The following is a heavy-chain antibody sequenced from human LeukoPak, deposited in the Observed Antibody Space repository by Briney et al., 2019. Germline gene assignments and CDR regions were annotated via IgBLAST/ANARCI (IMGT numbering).Heavy chain of an antibody. D-gene: IGHD3-22*01. CDR3: ARVTGYMIEDYFDY. J-gene: IGHJ4*02. Sequence: PSETLSLTCTVSGDSISSGSYFWGWIRQPPGKGLEWIGYIYYSGSTNYNPSLKSRVTISVKTSKNQFSLKLSSVTAADTAVYYCARVTGYMIEDYFDYWGQGTLVTVSS. CDR1: GDSISSGSYF. V-gene: IGHV4-61*01. CDR2: IYYSGST.